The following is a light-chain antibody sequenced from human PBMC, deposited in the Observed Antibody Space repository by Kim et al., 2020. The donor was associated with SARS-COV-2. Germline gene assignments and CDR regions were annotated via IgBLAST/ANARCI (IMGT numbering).Light chain of an antibody. J-gene: IGLJ3*02. CDR1: NSDVGGYNY. CDR2: DVT. V-gene: IGLV2-14*04. Sequence: GQSITISCTGTNSDVGGYNYVSWYHQHPGKAPKFLISDVTKRPSGVSNRFSGSKSGNTASLTISGLQAEDEADYYCYSYTTGGAWVFGGGTKLTVL. CDR3: YSYTTGGAWV.